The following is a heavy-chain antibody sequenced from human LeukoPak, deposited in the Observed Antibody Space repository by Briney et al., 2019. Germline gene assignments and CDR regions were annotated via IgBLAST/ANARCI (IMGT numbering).Heavy chain of an antibody. CDR3: ARDHIAAAGYRHFDY. CDR2: IYYSGST. Sequence: SQTLPLTCTVSGGSISSGAYYWSWIRQHPGKGLEWIGYIYYSGSTYYNPSLKSRVTISVDTSKNQFSLRLSSVTAADTAVYYCARDHIAAAGYRHFDYWGQGTLVTVSS. D-gene: IGHD6-13*01. V-gene: IGHV4-31*03. CDR1: GGSISSGAYY. J-gene: IGHJ4*02.